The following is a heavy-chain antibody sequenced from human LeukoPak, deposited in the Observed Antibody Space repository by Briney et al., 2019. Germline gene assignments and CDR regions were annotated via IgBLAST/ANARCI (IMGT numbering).Heavy chain of an antibody. CDR1: GFTFSSYA. Sequence: GGSLRLSCAASGFTFSSYAMSWVRQAPGKGLEWVSAISGSSSYIYYADSVKGRFTISRDNAKNSLYLQMNSLRAEDTAVYYCASRRITIFGVVISDYWGQGTLVTVSS. CDR2: ISGSSSYI. D-gene: IGHD3-3*01. CDR3: ASRRITIFGVVISDY. V-gene: IGHV3-21*01. J-gene: IGHJ4*02.